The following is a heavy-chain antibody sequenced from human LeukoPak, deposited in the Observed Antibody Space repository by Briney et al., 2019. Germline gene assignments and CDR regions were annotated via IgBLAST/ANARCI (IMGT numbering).Heavy chain of an antibody. CDR2: IYYSGST. Sequence: KPSETLSLTCTVSGGSISSSSYYWGWIRQPPGKGLEWIGSIYYSGSTYYNPSLKSRVTISVDTSKNQFSLKLSSVTAADTAVYYCARVVGRMEYYFDYWGQGTLVTVSS. CDR1: GGSISSSSYY. D-gene: IGHD2-2*01. V-gene: IGHV4-39*07. CDR3: ARVVGRMEYYFDY. J-gene: IGHJ4*02.